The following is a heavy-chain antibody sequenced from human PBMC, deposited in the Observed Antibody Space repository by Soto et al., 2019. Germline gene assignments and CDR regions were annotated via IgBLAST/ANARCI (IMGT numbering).Heavy chain of an antibody. CDR1: EFTFSSYE. CDR2: ISSSGTTI. J-gene: IGHJ4*02. CDR3: VRFGGAAAGPGDY. Sequence: LRLSCVASEFTFSSYEMDWVRQAPGKGLEWVSYISSSGTTIYYTDSVKGRFTISRDNAKKSLYLQMNSLRAEDTAVYYCVRFGGAAAGPGDYWGQGTLVTVSS. V-gene: IGHV3-48*03. D-gene: IGHD6-13*01.